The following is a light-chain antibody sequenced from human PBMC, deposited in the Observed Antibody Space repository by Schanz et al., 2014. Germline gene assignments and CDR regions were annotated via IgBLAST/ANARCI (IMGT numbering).Light chain of an antibody. CDR2: KVN. Sequence: QSALTQPASVSGSPGQSITISCTGTSSDVGAYEFVSWYQQHPGRAPKLVIFKVNQRRSGVPDRFSGSKSGNTASLTVSGLQAEDEADYFCSSYAGSRNLVFGGGTKLTVL. CDR3: SSYAGSRNLV. J-gene: IGLJ2*01. V-gene: IGLV2-8*01. CDR1: SSDVGAYEF.